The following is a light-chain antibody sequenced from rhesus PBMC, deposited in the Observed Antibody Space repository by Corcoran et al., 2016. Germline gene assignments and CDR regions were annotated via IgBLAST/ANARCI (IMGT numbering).Light chain of an antibody. CDR1: SSDIGGYTY. CDR3: SSYAGSNTYI. V-gene: IGLV2-23*01. J-gene: IGLJ1*01. CDR2: DVS. Sequence: QAALTQPPSVSGSPGQSVTISCTGTSSDIGGYTYVSWYHQHPGKAPKLMIYDVSKRPSGVSDRFSGSKSGNTASLTISGLQAEDEADYYCSSYAGSNTYIFGTGTRLTVL.